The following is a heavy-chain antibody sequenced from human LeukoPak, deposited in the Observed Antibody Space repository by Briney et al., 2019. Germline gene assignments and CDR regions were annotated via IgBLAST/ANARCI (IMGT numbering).Heavy chain of an antibody. J-gene: IGHJ4*02. D-gene: IGHD6-6*01. CDR3: TRDIWQLVGFDY. Sequence: GGSLRLSCAAAGFTFSGYWMSWVRQAPGKGLEWVGFIRSKAYGGTTEYAASVKGRFTISRDDSKSIAYLQMNSLKTEDTAVYYCTRDIWQLVGFDYWGQGTLVTVSS. V-gene: IGHV3-49*04. CDR2: IRSKAYGGTT. CDR1: GFTFSGYW.